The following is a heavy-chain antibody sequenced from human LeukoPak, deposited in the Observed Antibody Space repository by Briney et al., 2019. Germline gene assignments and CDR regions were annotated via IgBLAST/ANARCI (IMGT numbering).Heavy chain of an antibody. D-gene: IGHD4-17*01. CDR2: ISGRADAT. CDR3: VKYLLRNGDYVGHLDY. J-gene: IGHJ4*02. Sequence: GGSLRLSCAASGFNFNTYAMSWVRQAPGKGLEWISAISGRADATYYTDSVRGRFIISRDTNTLFLQMDSLRAEDTALYYCVKYLLRNGDYVGHLDYWGQGTLVTVSS. CDR1: GFNFNTYA. V-gene: IGHV3-23*01.